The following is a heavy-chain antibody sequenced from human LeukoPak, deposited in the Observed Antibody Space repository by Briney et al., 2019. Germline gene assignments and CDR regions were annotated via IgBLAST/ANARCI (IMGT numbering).Heavy chain of an antibody. D-gene: IGHD6-13*01. CDR3: ARRTISSRNWFDP. CDR1: GGSISSYY. CDR2: IYYSGST. Sequence: SETLSLTCTVSGGSISSYYWSWIRQPPGKGLEWIRYIYYSGSTNYNPSLKSRVTISVDTSKNQFSLKLSSVTAADTAVYYCARRTISSRNWFDPWGQGTLVTVSS. J-gene: IGHJ5*02. V-gene: IGHV4-59*01.